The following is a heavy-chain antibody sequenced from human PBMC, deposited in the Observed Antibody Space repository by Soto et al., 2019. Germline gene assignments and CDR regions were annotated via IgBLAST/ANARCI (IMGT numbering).Heavy chain of an antibody. J-gene: IGHJ6*02. CDR3: ARGGNPYYYDSSGHYYYGMDV. CDR2: IYSGGST. V-gene: IGHV3-53*02. D-gene: IGHD3-22*01. Sequence: EVQLVETGGGLIQPGGSLRLSCAASGFTVSSNYMSWVRQAPGKGLEWVSVIYSGGSTYYADSVKGRFTISRDNSKNKLYLQMNSLRAEDTAVYYCARGGNPYYYDSSGHYYYGMDVWGQGTTVTVSS. CDR1: GFTVSSNY.